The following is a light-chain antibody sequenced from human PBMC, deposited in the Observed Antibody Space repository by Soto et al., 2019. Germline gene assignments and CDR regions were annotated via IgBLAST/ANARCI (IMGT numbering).Light chain of an antibody. CDR2: DAS. Sequence: EIVLTQSPATLSLSPGERATLSCRAGQSIYTHLAWYQHKPGQAPRLLIFDASYRATDIPARFSGRGSGTDFTLTISSLEPEDFAIYYCQQSHNWPLTFGGGTKVEI. J-gene: IGKJ4*01. CDR1: QSIYTH. V-gene: IGKV3-11*01. CDR3: QQSHNWPLT.